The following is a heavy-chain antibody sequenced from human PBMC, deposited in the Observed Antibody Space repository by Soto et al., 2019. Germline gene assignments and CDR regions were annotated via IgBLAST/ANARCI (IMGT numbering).Heavy chain of an antibody. Sequence: EVQLVESGGGLVQPGGSLRLSCAASGFTVSSNYMSWVRQAPGKGLEWVSVIYSGGTTYFADSVEGRFTISRDNSKNTLFLQMNSLRAEDTAVYYCARDEEYCTSTSCYARLRTHWGQGTLVTVSS. CDR2: IYSGGTT. J-gene: IGHJ4*02. CDR3: ARDEEYCTSTSCYARLRTH. V-gene: IGHV3-66*01. CDR1: GFTVSSNY. D-gene: IGHD2-2*01.